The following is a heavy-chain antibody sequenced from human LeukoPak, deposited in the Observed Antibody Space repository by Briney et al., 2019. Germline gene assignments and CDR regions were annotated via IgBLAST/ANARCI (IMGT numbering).Heavy chain of an antibody. J-gene: IGHJ4*02. CDR1: GFTFSTHG. CDR2: IWNDGSNE. D-gene: IGHD2-21*01. V-gene: IGHV3-33*01. CDR3: GAGYCGGYDCSPGY. Sequence: GGSLRLSCVTSGFTFSTHGIHWVRQAPGKGLEWLSVIWNDGSNEIYVDSVRDRFTISRDNSKNTAYLQMGSLRVDDTAVYYRGAGYCGGYDCSPGYWGRGTLVIVSS.